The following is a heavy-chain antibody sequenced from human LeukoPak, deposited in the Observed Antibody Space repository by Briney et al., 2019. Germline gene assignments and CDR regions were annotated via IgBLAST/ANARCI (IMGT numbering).Heavy chain of an antibody. Sequence: SLRLSCAASGFTFDDYAMHWVRQAPGKGLEWVSGISWNSGSIGYADSVKGRFTISRDNAKNSLYLQMNSLRAEDTALYYCAKDMGYSSSDPYYFDYWGQGTLVTVSS. CDR3: AKDMGYSSSDPYYFDY. D-gene: IGHD6-13*01. J-gene: IGHJ4*02. CDR1: GFTFDDYA. CDR2: ISWNSGSI. V-gene: IGHV3-9*01.